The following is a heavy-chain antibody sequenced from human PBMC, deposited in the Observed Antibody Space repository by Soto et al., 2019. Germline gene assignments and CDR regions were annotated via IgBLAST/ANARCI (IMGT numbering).Heavy chain of an antibody. CDR2: IWYDGSNK. Sequence: QVQLVESGGGVVQHGRSLRLSCAASGFTFSSYGMHWVRQAPGKGLKWVAVIWYDGSNKYYADSVKGRFTISRDNSKDTLYLQVNGLRAEDTAVYYGAREPVDGDYLPDGYFDLWGRGTLVTGSS. D-gene: IGHD4-17*01. V-gene: IGHV3-33*01. J-gene: IGHJ2*01. CDR1: GFTFSSYG. CDR3: AREPVDGDYLPDGYFDL.